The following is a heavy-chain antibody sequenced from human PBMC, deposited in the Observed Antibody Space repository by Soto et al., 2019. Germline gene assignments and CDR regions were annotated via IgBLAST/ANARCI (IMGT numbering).Heavy chain of an antibody. Sequence: GGSLRLSCAASGFTFSSYAMHWVRQAPGKGLEWVAVISYDGSNKYYADSVKGRFTISRDNSKNTLYLQMNSLRAEDTAVYYCAGWEDIVATMTGYALDIRGQGTMVT. J-gene: IGHJ3*02. V-gene: IGHV3-30-3*01. CDR2: ISYDGSNK. CDR1: GFTFSSYA. D-gene: IGHD5-12*01. CDR3: AGWEDIVATMTGYALDI.